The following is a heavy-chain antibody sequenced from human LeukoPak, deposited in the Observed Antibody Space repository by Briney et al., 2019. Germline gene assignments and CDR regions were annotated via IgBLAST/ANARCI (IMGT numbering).Heavy chain of an antibody. CDR1: GFTFSGSA. J-gene: IGHJ5*02. CDR3: TRLGSSGWYNWFDP. V-gene: IGHV3-73*01. D-gene: IGHD6-19*01. CDR2: IRSKANSYAT. Sequence: GGSLRLPCAASGFTFSGSAMHWVRQASGKGLEWVGRIRSKANSYATAYAASVKGRFTISRDNSKNTAYLQMNSLKTEDTAVYYCTRLGSSGWYNWFDPWGKGTLVTVSS.